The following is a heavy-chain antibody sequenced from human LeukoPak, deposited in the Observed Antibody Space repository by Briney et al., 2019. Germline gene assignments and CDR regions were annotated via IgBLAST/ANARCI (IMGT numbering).Heavy chain of an antibody. CDR3: AKGFYDNSASGVFDI. CDR1: GFTFSSFA. J-gene: IGHJ3*02. CDR2: ISASGGST. D-gene: IGHD3-22*01. Sequence: GGSLRLSCAASGFTFSSFATSWVRHAPGKGLEWVSGISASGGSTYSADPAKVRFTIARDNSKNTLYLQMNSLRAEDTAVYYCAKGFYDNSASGVFDIWGQGTMVTVSS. V-gene: IGHV3-23*01.